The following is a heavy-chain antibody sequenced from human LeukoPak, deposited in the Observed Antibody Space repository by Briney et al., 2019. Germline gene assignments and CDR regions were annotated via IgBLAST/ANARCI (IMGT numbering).Heavy chain of an antibody. CDR3: ARLPYYDSVFPNFDY. CDR1: GFTVSSNY. V-gene: IGHV3-66*04. CDR2: IYSGGST. J-gene: IGHJ4*02. Sequence: GGSLRLSCAASGFTVSSNYMSWVRQAPGKGLEWVSVIYSGGSTYYADSVKGRFTISRDNSKNTLYLQMNSLRAEDTAVYYCARLPYYDSVFPNFDYWGQGTLVTVSS. D-gene: IGHD3-22*01.